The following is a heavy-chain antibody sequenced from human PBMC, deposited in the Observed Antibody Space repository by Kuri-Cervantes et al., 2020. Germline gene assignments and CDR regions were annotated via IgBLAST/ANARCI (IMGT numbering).Heavy chain of an antibody. Sequence: GGSLRLSCAASGFTFSSYWMSWVRQTPGKGLEWVANIKQDGSEKYYVDSVKGRITISRDNAKNSLYLQMNSLRVDDAAVYYCARVNVVVPGAIGEDYYYYMDVWGKETTVTVSS. V-gene: IGHV3-7*01. CDR1: GFTFSSYW. CDR3: ARVNVVVPGAIGEDYYYYMDV. J-gene: IGHJ6*03. D-gene: IGHD2-2*02. CDR2: IKQDGSEK.